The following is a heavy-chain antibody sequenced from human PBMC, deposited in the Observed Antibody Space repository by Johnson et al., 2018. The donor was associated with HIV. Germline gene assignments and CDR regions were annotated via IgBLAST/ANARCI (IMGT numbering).Heavy chain of an antibody. D-gene: IGHD6-6*01. Sequence: QVQLVESGGGVVQPGGSLRLSCAASGFTFSSYGMHWVRQAPGKGLEWVSVIYSGGSTYYADSVKGRFTISRDNSKNTLYLQMNSLRAEDTAVYYCARWVIAARSFGAFDIWGQGTMVTVSS. CDR1: GFTFSSYG. J-gene: IGHJ3*02. V-gene: IGHV3-NL1*01. CDR2: IYSGGST. CDR3: ARWVIAARSFGAFDI.